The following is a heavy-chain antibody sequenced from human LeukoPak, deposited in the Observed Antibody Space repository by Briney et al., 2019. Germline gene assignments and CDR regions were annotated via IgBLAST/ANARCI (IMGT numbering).Heavy chain of an antibody. J-gene: IGHJ3*02. D-gene: IGHD4-17*01. CDR3: ARVGSADYGDYRGAFDI. CDR1: GYTFTGYY. V-gene: IGHV1-2*02. CDR2: INPNSGGT. Sequence: GASVKVSCKASGYTFTGYYMHWVRQAPGQGLEWMGWINPNSGGTNYAQKFQGRVTMTRDTSISTAYMELSRLRSDDTAVYYCARVGSADYGDYRGAFDIWGQGTMVTVSS.